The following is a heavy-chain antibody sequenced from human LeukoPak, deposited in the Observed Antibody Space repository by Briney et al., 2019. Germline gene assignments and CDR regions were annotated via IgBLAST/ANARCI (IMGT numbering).Heavy chain of an antibody. CDR1: GLTFSSYS. V-gene: IGHV3-21*01. CDR3: AREDRSWYYDFWSGPRDFDY. J-gene: IGHJ4*02. D-gene: IGHD3-3*01. CDR2: ISSSSSYI. Sequence: GGSLRLSCAASGLTFSSYSVNWVRQAPGKGLEWVSSISSSSSYIYYADSVKGRFTISRDNAKNSLYLQMNSLRAEDTAVYYCAREDRSWYYDFWSGPRDFDYWGQGTLVTVSS.